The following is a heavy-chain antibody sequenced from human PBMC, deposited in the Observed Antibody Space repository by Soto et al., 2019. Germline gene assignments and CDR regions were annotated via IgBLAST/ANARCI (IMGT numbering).Heavy chain of an antibody. Sequence: PSETLSLTCTVSGGSISSGDYYWSWIRQPPGKGLEWIGYIFYSGSTYYNPSLKSRVTISVHTSKNQFSLKLSSVTAADTAVYYCAXGCSGDSCYSYYYGMDVWGQGTTVTVSS. V-gene: IGHV4-30-4*01. J-gene: IGHJ6*02. D-gene: IGHD2-15*01. CDR3: AXGCSGDSCYSYYYGMDV. CDR2: IFYSGST. CDR1: GGSISSGDYY.